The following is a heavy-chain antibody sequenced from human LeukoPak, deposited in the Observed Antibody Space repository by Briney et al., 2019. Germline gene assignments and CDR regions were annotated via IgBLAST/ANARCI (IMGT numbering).Heavy chain of an antibody. CDR3: ARLSHYAFDM. V-gene: IGHV3-11*01. J-gene: IGHJ3*02. CDR2: ITNSGDEI. CDR1: GFIFSDYY. Sequence: PGGFLRLSCAPSGFIFSDYYMSWVRQAPGKGPEWVSYITNSGDEIYYADSVKGRFTISRDNAKNSLFLQMNSLRADDTAVYYCARLSHYAFDMWGQGAVVTVSS.